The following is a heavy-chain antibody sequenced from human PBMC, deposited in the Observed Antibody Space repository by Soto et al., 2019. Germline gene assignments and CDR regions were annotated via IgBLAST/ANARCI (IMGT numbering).Heavy chain of an antibody. CDR3: ARVGCSVGSCYPYCFDY. D-gene: IGHD2-15*01. CDR2: IIPILGIA. V-gene: IGHV1-69*02. CDR1: GGTFSSYT. J-gene: IGHJ4*02. Sequence: QVQLVQSGAEVKKPGSSVKVSCKASGGTFSSYTISWVRQAPGQGLEWMGRIIPILGIANYAQKFQGRVTSTADNSTRTAYMGLSGLRSEDMAVYYCARVGCSVGSCYPYCFDYWGQGTLVTVSS.